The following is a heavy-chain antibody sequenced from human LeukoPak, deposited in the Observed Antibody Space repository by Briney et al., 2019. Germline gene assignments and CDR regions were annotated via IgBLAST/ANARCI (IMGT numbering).Heavy chain of an antibody. CDR1: GFTFSSYD. CDR2: ISYDGSNK. Sequence: GRSLRLSCAASGFTFSSYDMHWVRQAPGKGLEWVAVISYDGSNKYYADSVKGRFTISRDNSKNTLYLQMNSLRAEDTAVYYCARDFRWLQPKDAFDIWGQGTMVTVSS. J-gene: IGHJ3*02. D-gene: IGHD5-24*01. CDR3: ARDFRWLQPKDAFDI. V-gene: IGHV3-30-3*01.